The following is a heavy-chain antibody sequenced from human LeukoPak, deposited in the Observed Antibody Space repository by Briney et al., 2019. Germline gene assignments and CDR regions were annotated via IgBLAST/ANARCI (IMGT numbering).Heavy chain of an antibody. CDR3: ARVKGVFAPFDS. D-gene: IGHD2-8*01. CDR1: RFTFSSYT. Sequence: GGSLRLSCAASRFTFSSYTMNWVSQAPGKGLEWVSSIGSGSSAIYYADSVKGRFTISRDNAKNSLYLQTNSLRDEDTAVYYFARVKGVFAPFDSWGQGTLVTVSS. CDR2: IGSGSSAI. V-gene: IGHV3-48*02. J-gene: IGHJ4*02.